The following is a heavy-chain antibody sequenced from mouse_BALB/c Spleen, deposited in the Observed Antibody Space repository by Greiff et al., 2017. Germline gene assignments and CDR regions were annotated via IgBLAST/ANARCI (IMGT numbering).Heavy chain of an antibody. CDR1: GYTFTSYT. J-gene: IGHJ3*01. Sequence: QVQLKESGAELARPGASVKMSCKASGYTFTSYTMHWVKQRPGQGLEWIGYINPSSGYTNYNQKFKDKTTLTADKSSSTAYMQLSSLTSEDSAVYYCARDSSGYWFAYWGQGTLVTVSA. V-gene: IGHV1-4*01. CDR3: ARDSSGYWFAY. CDR2: INPSSGYT. D-gene: IGHD3-2*01.